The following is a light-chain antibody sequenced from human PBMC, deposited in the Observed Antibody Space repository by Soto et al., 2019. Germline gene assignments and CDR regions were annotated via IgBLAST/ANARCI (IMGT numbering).Light chain of an antibody. CDR3: QQYNSWPET. V-gene: IGKV3D-15*01. J-gene: IGKJ1*01. Sequence: IRISESPAALSVSTGERGTLSWRASQSVSSYLAWYQQKPGQAPRLLIYDASNRATGIPARFSGSGSGTEFTLTISSLQSEDFAVYYCQQYNSWPETFAQGTKVDI. CDR1: QSVSSY. CDR2: DAS.